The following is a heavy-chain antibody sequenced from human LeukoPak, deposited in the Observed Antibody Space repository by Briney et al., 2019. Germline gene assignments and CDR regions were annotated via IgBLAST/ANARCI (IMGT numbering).Heavy chain of an antibody. Sequence: GGSLRLSCAASGFTFSSYGMHWVRQAPGKGLEWVAVIWYDGSNKYYADSVKGRFTIPRDNSKNTLYLQMNSLRAEDTAVYYCARDSSYYYYGMDAWGQGTTVTVSS. V-gene: IGHV3-33*01. CDR3: ARDSSYYYYGMDA. CDR1: GFTFSSYG. CDR2: IWYDGSNK. D-gene: IGHD6-6*01. J-gene: IGHJ6*02.